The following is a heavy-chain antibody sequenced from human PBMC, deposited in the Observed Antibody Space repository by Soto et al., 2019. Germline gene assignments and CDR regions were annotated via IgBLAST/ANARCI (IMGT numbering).Heavy chain of an antibody. J-gene: IGHJ6*02. CDR1: GFTFSSYS. CDR3: GGLYDFWVSGGYYYGMDV. CDR2: ISSSSSTI. D-gene: IGHD3-3*01. V-gene: IGHV3-48*02. Sequence: GGSLRLSCAASGFTFSSYSMNWVRQAPGKGLEWVSYISSSSSTIYYADSVKGRFTISRDNAKNSLYLQMNSLRDEDTAVYYCGGLYDFWVSGGYYYGMDVWGQGTTVTVSS.